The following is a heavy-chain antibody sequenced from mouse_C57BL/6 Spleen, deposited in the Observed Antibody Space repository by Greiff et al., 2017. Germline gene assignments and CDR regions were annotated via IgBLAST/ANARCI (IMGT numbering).Heavy chain of an antibody. V-gene: IGHV1-80*01. CDR3: ARKLDREYYFDY. Sequence: QVQLQQSGAELVKPGASVKLSCKASGYAFSSYWMNWVKQRPGKGLEWIGQIYPGDGDTNYNGKFKGKATLTADKTSSTAYMQLSSLTSEDSAVYFCARKLDREYYFDYWGQGTTLTVSS. D-gene: IGHD3-3*01. J-gene: IGHJ2*01. CDR2: IYPGDGDT. CDR1: GYAFSSYW.